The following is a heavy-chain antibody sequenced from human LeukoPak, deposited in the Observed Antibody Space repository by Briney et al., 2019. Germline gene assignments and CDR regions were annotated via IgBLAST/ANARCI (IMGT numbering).Heavy chain of an antibody. J-gene: IGHJ6*02. CDR2: ISYTGIT. D-gene: IGHD3-10*01. CDR3: AKGGQYYYDIMDV. Sequence: PSQTLSLTCTVACGSISTVGYYWTWIRQHPGKGLGWIGYISYTGITYYNPSLKRRLIISLDTSKRQFSLKLNSVTAANTATYYCAKGGQYYYDIMDVWGQGTTVTVSS. CDR1: CGSISTVGYY. V-gene: IGHV4-31*03.